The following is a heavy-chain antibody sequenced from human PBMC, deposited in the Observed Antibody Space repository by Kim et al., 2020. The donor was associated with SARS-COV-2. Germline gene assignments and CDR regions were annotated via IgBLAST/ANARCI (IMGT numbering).Heavy chain of an antibody. CDR2: IYYSGST. D-gene: IGHD2-8*01. CDR3: ARHLGYCTNGVCYTDYYYGMDV. Sequence: SETLSLTCTVSGGSISSYYWSWIRQPPGKGLEWIGYIYYSGSTNYNPSFKSRVTISVDTSTNQFSLKLSSVTAADTAVYYCARHLGYCTNGVCYTDYYYGMDVWGQGTTVTVSS. J-gene: IGHJ6*02. CDR1: GGSISSYY. V-gene: IGHV4-59*13.